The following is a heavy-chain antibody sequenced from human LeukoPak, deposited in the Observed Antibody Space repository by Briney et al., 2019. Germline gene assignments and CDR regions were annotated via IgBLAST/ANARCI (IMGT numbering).Heavy chain of an antibody. CDR3: ARASVAGFDY. V-gene: IGHV4-34*01. CDR2: INHSGST. D-gene: IGHD6-19*01. J-gene: IGHJ4*02. Sequence: SETLSLTCAVYGGSFSGYYWSWIRQPPGKGLEWIGEINHSGSTNYNPSLKSRVTISVDTSKNQFSLKLSSVAAADTAVYYCARASVAGFDYWGPGTLVTVSS. CDR1: GGSFSGYY.